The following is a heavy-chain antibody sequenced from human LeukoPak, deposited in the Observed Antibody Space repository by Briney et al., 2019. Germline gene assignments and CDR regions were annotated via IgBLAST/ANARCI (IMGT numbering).Heavy chain of an antibody. J-gene: IGHJ3*02. V-gene: IGHV4-61*08. CDR2: IYHTGSI. CDR1: GGSFRSDDYY. Sequence: SETLSLTCTVSGGSFRSDDYYWSWIRQPPGMGLEWIGHIYHTGSIVYNSFLESRITISLDMSNKQFSLKLTSVTAADTAVYYCARDQGGSSHRHAFDIWGQGTTVTVSS. CDR3: ARDQGGSSHRHAFDI. D-gene: IGHD2-15*01.